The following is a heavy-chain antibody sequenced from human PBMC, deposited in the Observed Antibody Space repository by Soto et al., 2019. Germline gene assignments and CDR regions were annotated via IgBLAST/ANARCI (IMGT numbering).Heavy chain of an antibody. CDR1: GFTVSNYG. D-gene: IGHD3-9*01. CDR2: IWKDGNNK. J-gene: IGHJ3*02. Sequence: QVQLVESGGGVVQPGQSLRLSCAASGFTVSNYGMHWVRQAPGKGLEWVAVIWKDGNNKYYRDSVKGRFTISRDNSTNSLEVQLSRVRGEDTAVYHRARGEALTDEAFDIWGQGAMVTVSS. CDR3: ARGEALTDEAFDI. V-gene: IGHV3-33*01.